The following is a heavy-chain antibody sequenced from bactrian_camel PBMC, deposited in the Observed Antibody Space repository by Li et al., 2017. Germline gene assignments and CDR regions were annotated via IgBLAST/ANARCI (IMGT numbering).Heavy chain of an antibody. CDR2: ISGDSGRT. CDR1: GFTFSPYW. V-gene: IGHV3S25*01. J-gene: IGHJ4*01. D-gene: IGHD3*01. Sequence: QLVESGGGSVQAGESLRLSCAASGFTFSPYWMDWVRQAPGKGLEWVSLISGDSGRTYYGDSVKGRFTISRDKAKDAVYLQMNSLKPEDTAVYYCVADSIGLDDLRYDCYSGIVNRPTGQGTQVTV.